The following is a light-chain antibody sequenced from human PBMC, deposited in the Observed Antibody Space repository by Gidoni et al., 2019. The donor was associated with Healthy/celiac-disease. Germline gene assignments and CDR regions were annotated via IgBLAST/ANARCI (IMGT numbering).Light chain of an antibody. V-gene: IGKV1-33*01. CDR1: QDISNY. CDR3: QQYDNLLPPT. CDR2: DAS. Sequence: DRHITNFPSSPSASVGDRVTITCQASQDISNYLNWYQQKPGKAPKLLIYDASNLETGVPSRFSGSGSGTDFTFTISSLQPEDIATYYCQQYDNLLPPTFGQGTRLEIK. J-gene: IGKJ5*01.